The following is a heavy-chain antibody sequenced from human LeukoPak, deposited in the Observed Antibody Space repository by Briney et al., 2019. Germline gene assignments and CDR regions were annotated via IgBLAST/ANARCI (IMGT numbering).Heavy chain of an antibody. Sequence: GGSLRLSCAASGCTFSSYWMSWVRHAPGKGLEGVANIKQDGSEKYYVDSVKGRFTISRDNAKNSLYLQMNSLRAEDTAVYYCAREIGSGWIDYWGQGTLVTVSS. V-gene: IGHV3-7*03. CDR3: AREIGSGWIDY. D-gene: IGHD6-19*01. CDR1: GCTFSSYW. CDR2: IKQDGSEK. J-gene: IGHJ4*02.